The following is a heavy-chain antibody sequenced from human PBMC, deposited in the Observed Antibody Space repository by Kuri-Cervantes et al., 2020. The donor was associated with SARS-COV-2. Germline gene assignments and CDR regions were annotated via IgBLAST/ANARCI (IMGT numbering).Heavy chain of an antibody. Sequence: SETLSLTCTVSGGPISSYYWSWIRQPAGKGLEWIGRIYTSGSTNYNPSLKSRVTMSVDTSKNQFSLKLSSVTAADTAVYYCAREETDIVVVPAAMNWFDPWGQGTLVTVSS. V-gene: IGHV4-4*07. CDR3: AREETDIVVVPAAMNWFDP. CDR1: GGPISSYY. CDR2: IYTSGST. J-gene: IGHJ5*02. D-gene: IGHD2-2*01.